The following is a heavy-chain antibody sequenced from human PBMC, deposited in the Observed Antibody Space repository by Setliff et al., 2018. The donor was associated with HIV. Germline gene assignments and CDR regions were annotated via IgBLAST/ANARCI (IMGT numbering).Heavy chain of an antibody. D-gene: IGHD3-16*01. CDR1: AFNVSHNH. J-gene: IGHJ5*02. CDR2: IYSDGRT. CDR3: AKGVKWLDP. V-gene: IGHV3-53*01. Sequence: GGSLRLSCAASAFNVSHNHMTWVRQAPGKGLEWVYIIYSDGRTYYADSVKGLFTLSRDNSKNVMHLQMNGLRPEDTAVYYCAKGVKWLDPWGQGTLVTVSS.